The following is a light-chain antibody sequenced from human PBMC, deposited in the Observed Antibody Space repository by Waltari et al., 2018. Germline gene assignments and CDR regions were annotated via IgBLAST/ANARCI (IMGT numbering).Light chain of an antibody. Sequence: DIVMPQSPDSLAVSLGERATFNCKSSQSVLYSSNNKNYLAWYQQKPGQPPKLLIYGASTRESGVPDRFSGSGSGTDFTLTISSLQAEDVAVYYCQQYLTSSWTFGQGTKVEIK. V-gene: IGKV4-1*01. J-gene: IGKJ1*01. CDR3: QQYLTSSWT. CDR2: GAS. CDR1: QSVLYSSNNKNY.